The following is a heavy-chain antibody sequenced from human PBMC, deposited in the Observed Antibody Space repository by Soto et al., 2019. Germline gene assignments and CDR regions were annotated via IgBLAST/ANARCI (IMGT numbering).Heavy chain of an antibody. V-gene: IGHV1-3*01. J-gene: IGHJ5*02. CDR1: GYSFTHYV. Sequence: ASVKVSCKASGYSFTHYVIHWVRQAPGQRLEWMGWIGAGDGKTHYSQNFQGRVTITKDTSASTAYMELSSLISDDTAVYYCAKACGGDRRYCVSTTRIDWFDPWGQGTVVTVSS. CDR3: AKACGGDRRYCVSTTRIDWFDP. CDR2: IGAGDGKT. D-gene: IGHD2-2*01.